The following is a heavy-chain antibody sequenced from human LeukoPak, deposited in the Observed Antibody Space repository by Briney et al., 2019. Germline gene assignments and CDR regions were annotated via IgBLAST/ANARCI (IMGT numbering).Heavy chain of an antibody. CDR2: ISSRGKTV. D-gene: IGHD5-24*01. V-gene: IGHV3-11*01. CDR1: GFTFSDYY. Sequence: GVLRLSCAASGFTFSDYYMSWIRQAPDKGLEWVSYISSRGKTVHYADSVKGRFTTSRDNAEMSLYLQMDSLRAEDTAIYFCARGRDGYKYWGPGTRVTVSS. CDR3: ARGRDGYKY. J-gene: IGHJ4*02.